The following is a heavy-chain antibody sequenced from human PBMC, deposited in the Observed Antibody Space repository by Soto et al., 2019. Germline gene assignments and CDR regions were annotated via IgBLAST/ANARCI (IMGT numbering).Heavy chain of an antibody. J-gene: IGHJ6*02. D-gene: IGHD5-18*01. V-gene: IGHV4-31*03. CDR2: IYYSGST. CDR3: AGEGDTAMVTGDRYYYYGMDV. Sequence: QVQLQESGPGLVKPSQTLSLTCTVSGGSISSGGYYWSWIRQHPGKGLEWIGYIYYSGSTYYNPTLKIRVTISVDTSKNPFSLKLSSVTAADTAVYYCAGEGDTAMVTGDRYYYYGMDVWGQGTTVTVSS. CDR1: GGSISSGGYY.